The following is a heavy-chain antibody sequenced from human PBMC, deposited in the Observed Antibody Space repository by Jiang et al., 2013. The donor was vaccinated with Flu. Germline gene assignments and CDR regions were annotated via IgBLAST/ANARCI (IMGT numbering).Heavy chain of an antibody. D-gene: IGHD1-26*01. CDR3: ARDFRKEWELLHYFDY. CDR1: GYTFTSYY. J-gene: IGHJ4*02. V-gene: IGHV1-46*03. Sequence: CKASGYTFTSYYMHWVRQAPGQGLEWMGIINPSGGSTSYAQKFQGRVTMTRDTSTSTVYMELSSLRSEDTAVYYCARDFRKEWELLHYFDYWGQGTLVTVSS. CDR2: INPSGGST.